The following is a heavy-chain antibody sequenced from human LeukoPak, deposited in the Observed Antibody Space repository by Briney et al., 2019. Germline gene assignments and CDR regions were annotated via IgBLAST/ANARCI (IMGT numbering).Heavy chain of an antibody. V-gene: IGHV3-23*01. D-gene: IGHD3-9*01. Sequence: GGSLRLSCAASGFTFSSHAMSWVRQAPGKGLEWVSAISGSGGSTYYADSVKGRFTISRDNSKSTLYLQMNSLSAEDTAVYHCAKSAYYNILTGYYNFEYWGQGALVTVSS. CDR1: GFTFSSHA. CDR3: AKSAYYNILTGYYNFEY. J-gene: IGHJ4*02. CDR2: ISGSGGST.